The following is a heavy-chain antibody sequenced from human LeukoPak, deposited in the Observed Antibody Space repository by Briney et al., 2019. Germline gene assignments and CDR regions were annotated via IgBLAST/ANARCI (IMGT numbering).Heavy chain of an antibody. CDR3: ARDQSIAAAGTDS. J-gene: IGHJ4*02. D-gene: IGHD6-13*01. CDR2: IKEDGSAK. Sequence: GGSLRLSCAAPGFTFSNYWMSWVRQAPGKGLEWVANIKEDGSAKYYVDSVKCRFTISRDNAENSLYLQMNSLRAEDTAVYYCARDQSIAAAGTDSWGQGTLVTVSS. CDR1: GFTFSNYW. V-gene: IGHV3-7*04.